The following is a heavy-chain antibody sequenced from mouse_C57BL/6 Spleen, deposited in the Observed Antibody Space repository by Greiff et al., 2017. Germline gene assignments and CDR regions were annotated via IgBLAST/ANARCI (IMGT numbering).Heavy chain of an antibody. D-gene: IGHD3-3*01. J-gene: IGHJ2*01. CDR1: GYFITSGYY. Sequence: DVHLVESGPGLVKPSQSLSLTCSVTGYFITSGYYWNWIRQFPGNKLEWMGYISYDGSNNYNPSLKNRISTTRDTSKNQFFLKLNSVTTEDTATYYCAREGDSYYFDYWGQGTTLTVSS. CDR3: AREGDSYYFDY. CDR2: ISYDGSN. V-gene: IGHV3-6*01.